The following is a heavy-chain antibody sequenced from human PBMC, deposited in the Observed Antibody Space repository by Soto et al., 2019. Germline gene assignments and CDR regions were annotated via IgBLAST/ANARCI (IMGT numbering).Heavy chain of an antibody. CDR2: INTGGVTI. CDR1: GFTVRSCE. V-gene: IGHV3-48*03. D-gene: IGHD3-16*01. Sequence: GGSLRLSCTASGFTVRSCEMNWVRQAPGKGLEWVSYINTGGVTIYADSVKGRFIISRDNAQNSLLLQMNSLRAEDTAVYYCTRDKGDKVAYGMDVWGQGTTVTAP. J-gene: IGHJ6*02. CDR3: TRDKGDKVAYGMDV.